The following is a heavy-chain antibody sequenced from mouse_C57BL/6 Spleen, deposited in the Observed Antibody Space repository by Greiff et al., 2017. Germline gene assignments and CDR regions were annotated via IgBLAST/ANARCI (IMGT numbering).Heavy chain of an antibody. V-gene: IGHV3-6*01. J-gene: IGHJ3*01. CDR3: ARDYYIAY. D-gene: IGHD2-12*01. Sequence: LQESGPGLVKPSQSLSLTCSVTGYSITSGYYWNWIRQFPGNKLEWMGYISYDGSNNYNPSLKNRISITRDTSKNQFFLKLNSVTTEDTATYYCARDYYIAYWGQGTLVTVSA. CDR2: ISYDGSN. CDR1: GYSITSGYY.